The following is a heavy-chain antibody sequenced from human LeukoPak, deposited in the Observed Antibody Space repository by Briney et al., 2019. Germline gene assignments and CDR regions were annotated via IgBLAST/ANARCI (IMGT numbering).Heavy chain of an antibody. CDR1: GGSISSYY. J-gene: IGHJ4*02. Sequence: PSETLSLTCTVSGGSISSYYWSWIRQPPGKGLEWIGYIYYSGSTNYNPSLKSRVTISVDTSKNQFSLKLSSVTAADTAVYYCAGLLGELLGFDYWGQGTLVTVSS. CDR2: IYYSGST. CDR3: AGLLGELLGFDY. D-gene: IGHD3-10*01. V-gene: IGHV4-59*01.